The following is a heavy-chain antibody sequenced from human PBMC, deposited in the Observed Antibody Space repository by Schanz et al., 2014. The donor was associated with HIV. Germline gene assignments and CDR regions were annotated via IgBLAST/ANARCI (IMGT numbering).Heavy chain of an antibody. J-gene: IGHJ4*02. V-gene: IGHV3-30*18. CDR3: AKASESIFGVEGLDF. CDR2: SSHDGSVK. Sequence: VQLVESGGGVVQPGTSLRLSCAASGFIFSNYGIHWVRQAPGKGLEWVAVSSHDGSVKFYGDSVKGRFTISRDTFKNTVYLQMNSLRSEDTAVYYCAKASESIFGVEGLDFWGQGTLVIVSS. D-gene: IGHD3-3*01. CDR1: GFIFSNYG.